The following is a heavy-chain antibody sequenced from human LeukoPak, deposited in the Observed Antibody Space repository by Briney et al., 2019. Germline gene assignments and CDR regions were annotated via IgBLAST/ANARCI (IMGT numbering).Heavy chain of an antibody. CDR1: GGSFSGYY. CDR2: INHSGST. Sequence: PSETLSLTCAVYGGSFSGYYWSWIRQPPGKGLEWIGEINHSGSTNYNPSLKSRVTISVDTSKNQFSLKLSSVTAADTAVYYCARSLGYSSSWANYYYYYMDVWGKGTTVTVSS. J-gene: IGHJ6*03. V-gene: IGHV4-34*01. CDR3: ARSLGYSSSWANYYYYYMDV. D-gene: IGHD6-13*01.